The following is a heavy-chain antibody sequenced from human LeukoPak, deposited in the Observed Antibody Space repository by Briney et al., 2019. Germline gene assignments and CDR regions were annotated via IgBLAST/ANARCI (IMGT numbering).Heavy chain of an antibody. J-gene: IGHJ6*03. CDR3: AISGYSYGYQYYYYYMDV. D-gene: IGHD5-18*01. CDR2: IIPIFGTA. CDR1: GGTFSSYA. Sequence: ASVKVSCKACGGTFSSYAISWVRQAPGQGLEWMGGIIPIFGTANYAQKFQGRVTTTTDESTSTAYMELSSLRSEDTAVYYCAISGYSYGYQYYYYYMDVWGKGTTVTVSS. V-gene: IGHV1-69*05.